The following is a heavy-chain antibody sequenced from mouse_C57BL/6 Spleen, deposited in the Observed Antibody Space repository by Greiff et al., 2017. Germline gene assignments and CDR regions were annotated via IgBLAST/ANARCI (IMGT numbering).Heavy chain of an antibody. D-gene: IGHD4-1*01. J-gene: IGHJ2*01. V-gene: IGHV1-82*01. Sequence: VQLQQSGPELVKPGASVKISCKASGYAFSSSWMNWVKQRPGKGLEWIGRIYPGDGDTNYNGKFKGKATLTADKSSSTAYMQLSSLTSEDSAVYFWARSSWDVYYFDYWGQGTTLTVSS. CDR2: IYPGDGDT. CDR3: ARSSWDVYYFDY. CDR1: GYAFSSSW.